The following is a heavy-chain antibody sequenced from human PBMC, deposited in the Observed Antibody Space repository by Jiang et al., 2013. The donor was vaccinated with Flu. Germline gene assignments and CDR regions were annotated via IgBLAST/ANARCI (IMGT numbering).Heavy chain of an antibody. CDR1: GGSISSSSYY. J-gene: IGHJ6*02. CDR3: ARASKRSVVGRSGMDV. D-gene: IGHD3-3*01. CDR2: IYYSGNT. V-gene: IGHV4-39*07. Sequence: PGLVKPSETLSLTCSVSGGSISSSSYYWGWIRQPPGKGLEWIGNIYYSGNTFYNPSLMSRVTISLDTSRKQFSLKLSSVTVADTAVYYCARASKRSVVGRSGMDVWGQGTTVTVSS.